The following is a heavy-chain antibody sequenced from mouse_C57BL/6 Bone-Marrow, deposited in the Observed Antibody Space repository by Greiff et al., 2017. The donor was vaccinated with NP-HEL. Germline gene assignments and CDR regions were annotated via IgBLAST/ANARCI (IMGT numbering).Heavy chain of an antibody. CDR1: GYTFTSYW. Sequence: VKLQQPGAELVKPGASVKLSCKASGYTFTSYWMQWVKQRPGQGLEWIGEIDPSDSYTNYNQKFKGKATLTVDTSSSTAYMQLSSLTSEDSAVYYCAREDDYDYYAMDYWGQGTSVTVSS. CDR3: AREDDYDYYAMDY. V-gene: IGHV1-50*01. CDR2: IDPSDSYT. J-gene: IGHJ4*01. D-gene: IGHD2-4*01.